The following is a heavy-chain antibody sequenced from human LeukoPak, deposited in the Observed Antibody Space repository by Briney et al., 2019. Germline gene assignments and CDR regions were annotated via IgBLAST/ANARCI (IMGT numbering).Heavy chain of an antibody. Sequence: GGTLRLSCAASGFTFSSYGMSWVRQAPGKGLEWVSAISGSGGSTYYADSVKGRFTISRDNSKNTLYLQMNSLRAEDTAVYYCAKDRVLRYFDWFDAFDIWGQGTMVTVSS. V-gene: IGHV3-23*01. CDR3: AKDRVLRYFDWFDAFDI. CDR1: GFTFSSYG. J-gene: IGHJ3*02. D-gene: IGHD3-9*01. CDR2: ISGSGGST.